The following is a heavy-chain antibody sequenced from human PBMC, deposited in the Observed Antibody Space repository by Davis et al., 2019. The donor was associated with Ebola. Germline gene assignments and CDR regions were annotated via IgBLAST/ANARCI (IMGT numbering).Heavy chain of an antibody. J-gene: IGHJ4*02. Sequence: GESLKISCAASGFTFSSYAMSWVRQAPGKGLEWVSVISGSGGSTYYADSVKGRFTISRDNSKNTLYLQMNSLRAEDTAVYYCAKSGGLRLGVDYWGQGTLVTVSS. D-gene: IGHD3-16*01. CDR1: GFTFSSYA. CDR3: AKSGGLRLGVDY. V-gene: IGHV3-23*01. CDR2: ISGSGGST.